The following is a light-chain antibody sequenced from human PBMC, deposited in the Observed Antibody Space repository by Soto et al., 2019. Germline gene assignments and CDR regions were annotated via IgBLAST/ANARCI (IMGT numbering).Light chain of an antibody. CDR2: KAP. CDR1: QSISNL. J-gene: IGKJ1*01. V-gene: IGKV1-5*03. Sequence: DIQMTQSPSTLSASVGDRVTITCRASQSISNLLAWYQQKPGKAPYLLIYKAPSLESGVPSRFSGSASGTEFTLTISSLQPDDFASYYCHQYYSYPWTFGQGTKVEIK. CDR3: HQYYSYPWT.